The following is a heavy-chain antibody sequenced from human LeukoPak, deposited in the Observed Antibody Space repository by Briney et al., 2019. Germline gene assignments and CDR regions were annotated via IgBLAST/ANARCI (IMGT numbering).Heavy chain of an antibody. CDR2: IDYSGST. J-gene: IGHJ5*01. CDR3: CSRGTRWFYAENWFAS. V-gene: IGHV4-59*08. Sequence: PSETLYHTCTVSGDTISRFYLSWVRQPPGKGLEWMGYIDYSGSTNYNPYLKRRGTIIVDDSKNHFSLKLRPVTAADTAVYYWCSRGTRWFYAENWFASWSQGQLVTVSS. CDR1: GDTISRFY. D-gene: IGHD3-10*01.